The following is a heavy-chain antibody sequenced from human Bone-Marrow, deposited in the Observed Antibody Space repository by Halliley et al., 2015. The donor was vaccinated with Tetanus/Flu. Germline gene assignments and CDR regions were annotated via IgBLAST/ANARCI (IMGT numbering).Heavy chain of an antibody. CDR3: ARANWNNADYFDY. V-gene: IGHV3-30-3*01. CDR2: ISFDGSSK. Sequence: SLRLSCAAPGFTFSAYGIHWVRQAPGKGLQWMSFISFDGSSKYYADSVRGRFTISRDNSKNTLYLQMDSLRGDDTALYYCARANWNNADYFDYWGQGTLVIVSS. D-gene: IGHD1-20*01. J-gene: IGHJ4*02. CDR1: GFTFSAYG.